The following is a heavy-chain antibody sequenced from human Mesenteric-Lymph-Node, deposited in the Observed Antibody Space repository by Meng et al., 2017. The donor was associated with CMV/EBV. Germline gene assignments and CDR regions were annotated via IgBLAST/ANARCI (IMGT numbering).Heavy chain of an antibody. CDR1: GFPFLAYS. Sequence: LSLTCAGSGFPFLAYSMKWVRQAPGKGLEWVSSISSQSTHIYYADSVKGRFTISRDNSKNTLYLQMNSLRAEDTAVYYCAKVPMIDLDFWGQGTLVTVSS. CDR2: ISSQSTHI. CDR3: AKVPMIDLDF. D-gene: IGHD3-22*01. V-gene: IGHV3-21*04. J-gene: IGHJ4*02.